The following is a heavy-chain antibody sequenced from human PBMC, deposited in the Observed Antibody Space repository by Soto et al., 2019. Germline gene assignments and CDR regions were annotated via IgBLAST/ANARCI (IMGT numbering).Heavy chain of an antibody. V-gene: IGHV4-34*01. Sequence: QVQLQQWGAGLLKPSETLSLTCAVYGGFVSSGSYYWSWIRQPPGKGLEWIGEMSHSGGTHFNPSLKSRVPIAVDTSKNQFSLKMSSVTAADTALYYCARVERGTATTGVYAFDIWGPGTMVTVSS. D-gene: IGHD1-1*01. CDR1: GGFVSSGSYY. J-gene: IGHJ3*02. CDR3: ARVERGTATTGVYAFDI. CDR2: MSHSGGT.